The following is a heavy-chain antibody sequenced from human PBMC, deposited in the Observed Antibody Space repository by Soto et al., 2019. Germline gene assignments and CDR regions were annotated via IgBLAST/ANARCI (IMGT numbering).Heavy chain of an antibody. V-gene: IGHV3-30*18. CDR3: AKVAGVATGGTVGGLDP. J-gene: IGHJ5*02. Sequence: GGSLRLSCAASGFSFSSYAMHWVRQAPGKGLQWAGVISYDGSHKFYGESVKGRFTISRDNSKNTLYLQMPSLTTEDTGIYYCAKVAGVATGGTVGGLDPWGQGTLVTVSS. CDR1: GFSFSSYA. D-gene: IGHD6-13*01. CDR2: ISYDGSHK.